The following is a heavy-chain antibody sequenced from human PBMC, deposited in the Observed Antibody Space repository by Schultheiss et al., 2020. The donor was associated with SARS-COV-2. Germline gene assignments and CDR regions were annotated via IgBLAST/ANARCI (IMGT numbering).Heavy chain of an antibody. J-gene: IGHJ5*02. CDR2: IYSGGST. D-gene: IGHD6-13*01. CDR3: ARLNPIAYSSSWQPNWFDP. CDR1: GFTVSSNY. Sequence: GESLKISCAASGFTVSSNYMSWVRQAPGKGLEWVSVIYSGGSTYYADSVKGRFTISRDNSKNTLYLQMSSLRAEDTAVYYCARLNPIAYSSSWQPNWFDPWGQGTLVTVSS. V-gene: IGHV3-53*01.